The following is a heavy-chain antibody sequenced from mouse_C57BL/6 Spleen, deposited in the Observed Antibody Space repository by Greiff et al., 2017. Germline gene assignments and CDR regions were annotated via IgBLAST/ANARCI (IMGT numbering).Heavy chain of an antibody. D-gene: IGHD1-1*01. CDR2: INPNYGTT. V-gene: IGHV1-39*01. J-gene: IGHJ3*01. CDR3: ARNYYGSKQGFAY. Sequence: VQLKESGPELVKPGASVKISCKASGYSFTDYNMNWVKQSNGKSLEWIGVINPNYGTTSYNQKFKGKATLTVDQSSSTAYMQLNSLTSEDSAVYYCARNYYGSKQGFAYWGQGTLVTVSA. CDR1: GYSFTDYN.